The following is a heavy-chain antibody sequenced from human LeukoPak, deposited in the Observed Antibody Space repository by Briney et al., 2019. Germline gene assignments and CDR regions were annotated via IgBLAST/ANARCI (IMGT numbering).Heavy chain of an antibody. CDR2: IYTSGST. CDR1: GGSMRNYY. CDR3: ARASWGSDFDY. D-gene: IGHD7-27*01. Sequence: SETLSLTCTVSGGSMRNYYWSWIRQPAGKGLEWIGRIYTSGSTNYNPSVKSRVTMSVDTSKNQFSLKLSSVTAADTAVYYCARASWGSDFDYWGQGTLVTVPS. J-gene: IGHJ4*02. V-gene: IGHV4-4*07.